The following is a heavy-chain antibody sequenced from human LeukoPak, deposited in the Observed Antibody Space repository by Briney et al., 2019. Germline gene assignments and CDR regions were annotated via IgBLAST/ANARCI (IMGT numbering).Heavy chain of an antibody. D-gene: IGHD6-13*01. J-gene: IGHJ5*02. CDR1: GYTFTGYY. CDR2: ISAYNGNT. Sequence: ASVKVSCKASGYTFTGYYMHWVRQAPGQGLEWMGWISAYNGNTNYAQKLQGRVTMTTDTSTSTAYMELRSLRSDDTAVYYCAREFSGTFDPWGQGTLVTVSS. V-gene: IGHV1-18*04. CDR3: AREFSGTFDP.